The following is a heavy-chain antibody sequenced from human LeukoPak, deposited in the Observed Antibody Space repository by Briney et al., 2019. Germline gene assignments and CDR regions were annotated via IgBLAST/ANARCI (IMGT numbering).Heavy chain of an antibody. D-gene: IGHD6-13*01. CDR3: ARDGRIAAAGTTPGNFDY. Sequence: SETLSLTCTVSGGSISSGSYYWTWIRQPAGKGLEWIGRIYTSGSTNYNPSLKSRVTIFMDTSKNQFSLRLNSVTAADTAVYYCARDGRIAAAGTTPGNFDYWGQGTLVTVSS. J-gene: IGHJ4*02. CDR2: IYTSGST. CDR1: GGSISSGSYY. V-gene: IGHV4-61*02.